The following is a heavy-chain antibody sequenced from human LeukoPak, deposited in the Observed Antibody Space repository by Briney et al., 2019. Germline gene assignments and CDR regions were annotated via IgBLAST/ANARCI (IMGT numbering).Heavy chain of an antibody. D-gene: IGHD3-22*01. CDR1: GFTFSSYA. Sequence: GRSRRLSCAASGFTFSSYAMHWVRQAPGKGLEWVAVISYDGSNKYYADSVKGRFTISRDNSKNTLYLQMNSLRAEDTAVYYCARVPPASYDSSGYDTHDAFDIWGQGTMVTVSS. CDR2: ISYDGSNK. CDR3: ARVPPASYDSSGYDTHDAFDI. V-gene: IGHV3-30*04. J-gene: IGHJ3*02.